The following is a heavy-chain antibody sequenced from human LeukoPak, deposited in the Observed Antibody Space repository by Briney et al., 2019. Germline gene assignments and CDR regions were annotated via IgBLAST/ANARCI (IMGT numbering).Heavy chain of an antibody. D-gene: IGHD6-13*01. CDR1: GGSISSSSYY. CDR3: AKTYSSWSVYYFDY. J-gene: IGHJ4*02. V-gene: IGHV4-39*07. Sequence: PSETLSLTCTVSGGSISSSSYYWAWIRQPPGKGLEWIGSIYYSGSTYYNPSLKSRVTISVDKSKNQFSLNLSSVTAADTAVYYCAKTYSSWSVYYFDYWGQGTLVTVSS. CDR2: IYYSGST.